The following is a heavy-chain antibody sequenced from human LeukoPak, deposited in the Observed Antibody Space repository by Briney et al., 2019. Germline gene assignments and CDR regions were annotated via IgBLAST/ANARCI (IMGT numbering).Heavy chain of an antibody. Sequence: GGSLRLSCAASGFTFSSYAMNWVRQAPGKGLEWVAHINPDGRDTYYVDSVKGRFTISRDNAQNSMYLQMNSLRVEDTAVYYCTSWGDTTAEYFQRWGQGTLVTVSS. CDR3: TSWGDTTAEYFQR. CDR2: INPDGRDT. V-gene: IGHV3-7*01. D-gene: IGHD2-21*02. CDR1: GFTFSSYA. J-gene: IGHJ1*01.